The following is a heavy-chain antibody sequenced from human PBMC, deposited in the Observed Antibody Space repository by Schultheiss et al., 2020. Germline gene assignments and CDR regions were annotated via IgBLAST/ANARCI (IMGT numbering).Heavy chain of an antibody. V-gene: IGHV3-30*18. J-gene: IGHJ6*02. CDR3: AKETYYGSEPLDVDSYGMDV. CDR2: ISYDVSNT. D-gene: IGHD3-10*01. CDR1: GFTFSSYG. Sequence: GGSLRLSCAASGFTFSSYGMHWVRQVPGKGLEWVAVISYDVSNTYYADSVKGRFTISRDNSKNTLYLQMNSLRAEDTAVYYCAKETYYGSEPLDVDSYGMDVWGQGTTVTVSS.